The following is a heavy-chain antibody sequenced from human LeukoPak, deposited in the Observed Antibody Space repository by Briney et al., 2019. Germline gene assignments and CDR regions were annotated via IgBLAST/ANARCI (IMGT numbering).Heavy chain of an antibody. V-gene: IGHV3-21*04. CDR3: ARNFGGGDSSGPYY. CDR2: ISSSGSYI. J-gene: IGHJ4*02. CDR1: GFTFSRYS. D-gene: IGHD3-22*01. Sequence: GGSLRLSCVVSGFTFSRYSMNWVRQAPGKGLEWVSSISSSGSYIYYADSVKGRFTLSRDNAKNSLYLQVNSLRAEDTALYYCARNFGGGDSSGPYYWGQGTLVTVSS.